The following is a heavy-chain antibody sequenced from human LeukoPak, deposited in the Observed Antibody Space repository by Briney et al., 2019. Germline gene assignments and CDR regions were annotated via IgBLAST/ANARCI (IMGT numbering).Heavy chain of an antibody. CDR3: ARQVHGDYGYFDL. J-gene: IGHJ2*01. Sequence: PSETLSLTCAVSGGSISNSDYSWSWIRQPPGKGLEWIGYIFHSGSSYYYPSLRSRVTMSVDRSKNQFSLKLSSVTAADTAFYYCARQVHGDYGYFDLWGRGTLVTVSS. V-gene: IGHV4-30-2*01. CDR2: IFHSGSS. D-gene: IGHD4-17*01. CDR1: GGSISNSDYS.